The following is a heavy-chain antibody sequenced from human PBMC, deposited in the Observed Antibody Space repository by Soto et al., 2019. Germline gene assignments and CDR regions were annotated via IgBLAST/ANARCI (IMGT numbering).Heavy chain of an antibody. J-gene: IGHJ4*02. CDR2: TRNKANSYST. V-gene: IGHV3-72*01. CDR1: GFTFSDHY. D-gene: IGHD4-17*01. Sequence: EVQLVESGGGLVQPGGSLRLSCAASGFTFSDHYMDWVRQAPGKGLEWVGLTRNKANSYSTEYAASVKGRFTISRDDSKNSLYLQMNSLKTEDTAVYYCARVALSGDPREYSDYWGQGTLVTVSS. CDR3: ARVALSGDPREYSDY.